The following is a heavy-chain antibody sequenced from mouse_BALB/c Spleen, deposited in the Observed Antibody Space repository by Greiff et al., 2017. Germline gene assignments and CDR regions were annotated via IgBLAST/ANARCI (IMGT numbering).Heavy chain of an antibody. V-gene: IGHV5-4*02. CDR2: ISDGGSYT. CDR1: GFTFSDYY. CDR3: ARGTPYAMDY. Sequence: VQLKESGGGLVKPGGSLKLSCAASGFTFSDYYMYWVRQTPEKRLEWVATISDGGSYTYYPDSVKGRFTISRDNAKNNLYLQMSSLKSEDTAMYYCARGTPYAMDYWGQGTSVTVSS. J-gene: IGHJ4*01.